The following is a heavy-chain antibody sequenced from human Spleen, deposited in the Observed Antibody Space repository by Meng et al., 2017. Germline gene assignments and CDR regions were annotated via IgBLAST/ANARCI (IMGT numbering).Heavy chain of an antibody. CDR3: AKVGADYDYVWGIYRSVY. V-gene: IGHV3-21*04. CDR2: ISSDSSYI. J-gene: IGHJ4*02. Sequence: GESLKISCAASGFTFSSYSMNWVRQAPGKGLEWVTSISSDSSYIYYADSVQGRFTISRDNAKNSLYLQMNSLRAEDTAVYYCAKVGADYDYVWGIYRSVYWGQGTLVTVSS. D-gene: IGHD3-16*02. CDR1: GFTFSSYS.